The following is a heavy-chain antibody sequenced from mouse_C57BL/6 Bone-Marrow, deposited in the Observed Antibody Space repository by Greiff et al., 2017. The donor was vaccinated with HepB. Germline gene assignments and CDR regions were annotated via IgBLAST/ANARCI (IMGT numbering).Heavy chain of an antibody. CDR2: IYPRDGST. V-gene: IGHV1-85*01. Sequence: VKLVESGPELVKPGASVKLSCKASGYTFASYDINWVKQRPGQGLEWIGWIYPRDGSTKYNEKFKGKATLTVDTSSSTAYMELHSLTSEDSAVYFCARRRFAYWGQGTLVTVSA. CDR3: ARRRFAY. J-gene: IGHJ3*01. CDR1: GYTFASYD.